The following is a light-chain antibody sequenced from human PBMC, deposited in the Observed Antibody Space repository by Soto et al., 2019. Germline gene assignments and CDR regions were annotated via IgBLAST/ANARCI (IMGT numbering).Light chain of an antibody. V-gene: IGKV1-5*03. J-gene: IGKJ1*01. CDR1: QSIGSW. CDR3: QQYHSYPWT. CDR2: KAS. Sequence: DIQITQSPSILSASVGDRVTITCRASQSIGSWLAWYQQKPGKAPNLLIYKASSLESGVPPRFSGSGSGTAFTLTVSSLQPDDFATYYCQQYHSYPWTFGQGTKVDIK.